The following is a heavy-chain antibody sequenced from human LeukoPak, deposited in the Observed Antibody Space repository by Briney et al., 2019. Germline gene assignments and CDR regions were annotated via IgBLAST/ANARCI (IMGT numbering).Heavy chain of an antibody. Sequence: PSETLSLTCTVSGGSISSYYWSWIRQPPGKGLEWIGHIYYSGSTNYNPSLKSRVTMSADTSKNQFSLKLSSVTAAYTAVYYCARGSGWYYYWGRGTLVTVSS. CDR1: GGSISSYY. CDR3: ARGSGWYYY. D-gene: IGHD6-19*01. CDR2: IYYSGST. V-gene: IGHV4-59*01. J-gene: IGHJ4*02.